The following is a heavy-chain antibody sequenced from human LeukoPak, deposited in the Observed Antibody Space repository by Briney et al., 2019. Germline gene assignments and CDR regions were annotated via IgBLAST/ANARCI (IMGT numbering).Heavy chain of an antibody. J-gene: IGHJ3*02. D-gene: IGHD1-26*01. CDR2: INPSGGST. CDR1: GYTFTSYY. Sequence: GASVKVSCKASGYTFTSYYMHWVRQAPGQGLEWMGIINPSGGSTSYAQKFQGRVTITADESTSTAYMELSSLRSEDTAVYYCARDHVVGATGGDAFDIWGQGTMVTVSS. CDR3: ARDHVVGATGGDAFDI. V-gene: IGHV1-46*01.